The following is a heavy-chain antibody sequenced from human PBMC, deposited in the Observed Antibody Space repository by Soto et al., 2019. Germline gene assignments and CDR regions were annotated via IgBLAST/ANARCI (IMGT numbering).Heavy chain of an antibody. Sequence: GGSLRLSCAASGFTFSSYAMHWVRQAPGKGLEWVAVISYDGSNKYYADSVEGRFTISRDNSKNTLYLQMNSLRAEDTAVYYCARDLTFGGVTGGMDVWGQGTTVTVSS. V-gene: IGHV3-30-3*01. D-gene: IGHD3-16*01. CDR3: ARDLTFGGVTGGMDV. CDR1: GFTFSSYA. J-gene: IGHJ6*02. CDR2: ISYDGSNK.